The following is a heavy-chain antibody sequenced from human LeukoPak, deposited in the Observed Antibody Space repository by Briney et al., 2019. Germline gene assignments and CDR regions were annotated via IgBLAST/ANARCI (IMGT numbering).Heavy chain of an antibody. Sequence: PSETLSLTCTISVGSINNFFWIWIRQPPGKGLEWIGYIYYTGSTNYNPSLKSRVTMSVDTSNNQFSLKLSSVTAADTAVYYCARTEDGYNNFDYWGQGTLVTVSS. CDR2: IYYTGST. V-gene: IGHV4-59*08. J-gene: IGHJ4*02. CDR3: ARTEDGYNNFDY. D-gene: IGHD5-24*01. CDR1: VGSINNFF.